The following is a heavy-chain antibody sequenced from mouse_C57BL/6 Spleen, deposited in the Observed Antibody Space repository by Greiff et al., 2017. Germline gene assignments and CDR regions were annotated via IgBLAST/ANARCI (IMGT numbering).Heavy chain of an antibody. Sequence: EVKLQESGGGLVQPGGSLKLSCAASGFTFSDYYMYWVRQTPEKRLEWVAYISNGGGSTYYPDTVKGRFTISRDNAKNTLYLQMSRLKSEDTAMYYCARPYSNYGYFDVWGTGTTVTVSS. CDR1: GFTFSDYY. J-gene: IGHJ1*03. CDR3: ARPYSNYGYFDV. V-gene: IGHV5-12*01. CDR2: ISNGGGST. D-gene: IGHD2-5*01.